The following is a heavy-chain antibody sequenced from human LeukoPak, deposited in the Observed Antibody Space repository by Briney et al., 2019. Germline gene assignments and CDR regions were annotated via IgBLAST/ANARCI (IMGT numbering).Heavy chain of an antibody. D-gene: IGHD2-2*01. CDR1: GYTFTSYD. V-gene: IGHV1-8*02. J-gene: IGHJ5*02. CDR2: MNPNSGNT. Sequence: GASVKVSCKASGYTFTSYDINWVRQATGQGLEWMGWMNPNSGNTGYAQKFQGRVTMTRNTSISTAYMELSSLRSEDTAVYYCARSVLYCSSTSCLSENWFDPWGQGTLVTVSS. CDR3: ARSVLYCSSTSCLSENWFDP.